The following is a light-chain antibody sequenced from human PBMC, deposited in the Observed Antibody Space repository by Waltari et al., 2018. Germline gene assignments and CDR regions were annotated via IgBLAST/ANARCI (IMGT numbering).Light chain of an antibody. J-gene: IGKJ3*01. CDR2: GAS. CDR3: QQYNNWPLFT. CDR1: QSVSSN. V-gene: IGKV3-15*01. Sequence: EIVMKLSPATLSVSPGERANLPCRASQSVSSNLAWYQQKPGQAPRLLIYGASTRATGIPARFSGSGSGTEFTLTISSLQSEDFAVYYCQQYNNWPLFTFGPGTKVDIK.